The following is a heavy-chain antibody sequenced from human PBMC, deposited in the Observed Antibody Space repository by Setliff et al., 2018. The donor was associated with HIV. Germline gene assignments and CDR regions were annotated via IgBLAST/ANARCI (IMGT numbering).Heavy chain of an antibody. J-gene: IGHJ3*02. CDR1: GGSFSGYY. Sequence: SETLSLTCAVYGGSFSGYYWSWIRQPPGKGLEWIGEINHSGSTNYNPSLKSRVTISVDTSKNQFSLKLSSVTAADTAVYYCARTSGSRPHDAFDIWGQGTMGTVS. CDR2: INHSGST. D-gene: IGHD1-26*01. CDR3: ARTSGSRPHDAFDI. V-gene: IGHV4-34*01.